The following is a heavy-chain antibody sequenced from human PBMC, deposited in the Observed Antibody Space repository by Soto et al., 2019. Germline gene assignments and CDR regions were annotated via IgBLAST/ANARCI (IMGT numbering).Heavy chain of an antibody. Sequence: GGSLRLSCSASGFIFSESTIYWVRQVPGKGLEAISAVSTSGRSTYYADSVKDRFTISRDNSKNTLFLQMGSLRPEDTAIYYCVKQAHGLDGVAFDYWGQGTQVTSPQ. V-gene: IGHV3-64D*06. J-gene: IGHJ4*02. CDR2: VSTSGRST. D-gene: IGHD2-15*01. CDR3: VKQAHGLDGVAFDY. CDR1: GFIFSEST.